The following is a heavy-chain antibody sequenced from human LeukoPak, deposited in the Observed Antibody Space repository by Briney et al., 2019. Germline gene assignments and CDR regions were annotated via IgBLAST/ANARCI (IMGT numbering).Heavy chain of an antibody. Sequence: GGSLRLSCAASGFTFSSYWMHWVRQAPGKGLVWVSRINSDGSSTSYADSVKGRFTISRDNAKNTLCLQMNSLRAEDTAVYYCARDRDSSGWYRSGGWFDPWGQGTLVTVSS. CDR1: GFTFSSYW. V-gene: IGHV3-74*01. CDR2: INSDGSST. J-gene: IGHJ5*02. D-gene: IGHD6-19*01. CDR3: ARDRDSSGWYRSGGWFDP.